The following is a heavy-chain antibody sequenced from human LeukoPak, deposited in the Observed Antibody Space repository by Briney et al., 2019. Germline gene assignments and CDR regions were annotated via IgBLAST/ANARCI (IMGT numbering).Heavy chain of an antibody. J-gene: IGHJ5*02. CDR2: ISSTGNSI. D-gene: IGHD3-10*01. V-gene: IGHV3-11*01. CDR3: AKGGIRYGYWFDH. CDR1: GFRFSDYY. Sequence: PGGSLRLSCAAPGFRFSDYYMSWIRQAPGKGLEWLAYISSTGNSIFYADSVKGRFTISRDHAKNSLSLQLNSLRAEDTAVYYCAKGGIRYGYWFDHWGQGTLVTVSS.